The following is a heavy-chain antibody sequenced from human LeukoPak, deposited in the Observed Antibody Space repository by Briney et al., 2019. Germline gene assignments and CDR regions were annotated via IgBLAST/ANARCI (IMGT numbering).Heavy chain of an antibody. CDR3: ATKQWLAPPPDS. CDR1: GFTFSKYW. D-gene: IGHD6-19*01. Sequence: TGGSLRLSCAASGFTFSKYWMLWVRQAPGKGRESVSRINTDGTVTTYADSVKGRFTASRDNADNTMFLQMNSVRDEDTAVYYCATKQWLAPPPDSWGQGTPVTVSS. J-gene: IGHJ4*02. V-gene: IGHV3-74*01. CDR2: INTDGTVT.